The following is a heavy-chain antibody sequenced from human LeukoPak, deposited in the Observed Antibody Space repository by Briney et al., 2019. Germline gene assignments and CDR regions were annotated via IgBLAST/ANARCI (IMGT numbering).Heavy chain of an antibody. D-gene: IGHD3-22*01. CDR1: GFTFSSYA. Sequence: GGSLRLSCAASGFTFSSYAMSWVRQAPGKGLEWVSAISGSGGSTYYADSVKGRFTISRDNSKNTLYLQMNSLRAEDTAVYYCAKDKITYYYDSSGSDAFDIWGQGTTVTVSS. J-gene: IGHJ3*02. V-gene: IGHV3-23*01. CDR2: ISGSGGST. CDR3: AKDKITYYYDSSGSDAFDI.